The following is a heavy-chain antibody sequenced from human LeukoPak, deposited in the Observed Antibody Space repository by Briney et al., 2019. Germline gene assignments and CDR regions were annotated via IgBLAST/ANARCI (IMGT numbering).Heavy chain of an antibody. D-gene: IGHD3-10*01. Sequence: PGGSLRLSCAASGFTVSTNYMSWVRQAPGKGLEWVSVIYSGGSTYYADSVKGRFTISRDNLKNTVYLQMNSLRAEDTAVYYCARDYYGSGSYYNYWGQGTLVTVSS. V-gene: IGHV3-66*01. J-gene: IGHJ4*02. CDR1: GFTVSTNY. CDR3: ARDYYGSGSYYNY. CDR2: IYSGGST.